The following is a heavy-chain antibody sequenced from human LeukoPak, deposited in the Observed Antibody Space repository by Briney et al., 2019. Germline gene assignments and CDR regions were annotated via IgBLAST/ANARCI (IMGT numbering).Heavy chain of an antibody. D-gene: IGHD6-13*01. V-gene: IGHV4-59*08. CDR3: ARRAAALDY. Sequence: NPSETLSLTCTVSGGSISRYYWSWIRQPPGKGLEWIGYFHYSGNTNYNPSLSSRITMSVDTSKNQFSLKLNSVTAADMAVYYCARRAAALDYWGQGTLVTVSS. CDR2: FHYSGNT. J-gene: IGHJ4*02. CDR1: GGSISRYY.